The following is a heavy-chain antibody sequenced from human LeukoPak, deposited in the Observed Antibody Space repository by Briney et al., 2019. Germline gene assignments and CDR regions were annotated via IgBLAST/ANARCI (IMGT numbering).Heavy chain of an antibody. V-gene: IGHV4-39*07. CDR2: ISYSGTA. J-gene: IGHJ4*02. Sequence: PSETLSLTCTVSGGSINTSPYYWGWVRQPPEKGLEWLGSISYSGTAYYNPSLRSRVTVSRDTSKNQFSLKLSSVTAADTAVYYCARDGVESDFDYWGQGTLVTVSS. D-gene: IGHD2-8*01. CDR3: ARDGVESDFDY. CDR1: GGSINTSPYY.